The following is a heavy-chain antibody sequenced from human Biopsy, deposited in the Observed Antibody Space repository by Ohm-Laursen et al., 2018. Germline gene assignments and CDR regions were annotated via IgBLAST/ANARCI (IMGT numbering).Heavy chain of an antibody. Sequence: QTLSLTCAVAGDSISRSDYYWTWIRQHPGKGLEWIGCIYYSGETYYKPSLKSRVSMSVDTSKNQFSLKLTSVTAADTAVYYCATDRGGYKYFYGMDVWGQGTTVTVSS. D-gene: IGHD3-22*01. CDR2: IYYSGET. CDR3: ATDRGGYKYFYGMDV. V-gene: IGHV4-31*02. J-gene: IGHJ6*02. CDR1: GDSISRSDYY.